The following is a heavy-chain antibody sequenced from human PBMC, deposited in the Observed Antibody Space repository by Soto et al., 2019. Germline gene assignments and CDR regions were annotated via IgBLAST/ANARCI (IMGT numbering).Heavy chain of an antibody. CDR2: INHSGST. V-gene: IGHV4-34*01. CDR3: ARDKITGLFDY. Sequence: QVQLQQWGAGLLKPSETLSLTCAVYGGSFSGYYWTWIRQPPGTGLEWIGEINHSGSTNYNPSLKSRVTRSVDTSKNQFSLKLTSVTAADTAVYYGARDKITGLFDYWGQGTLVTVSS. CDR1: GGSFSGYY. D-gene: IGHD2-8*02. J-gene: IGHJ4*02.